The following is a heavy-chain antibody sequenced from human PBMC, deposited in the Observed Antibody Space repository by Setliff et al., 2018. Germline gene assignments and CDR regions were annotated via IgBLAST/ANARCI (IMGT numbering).Heavy chain of an antibody. V-gene: IGHV1-24*01. D-gene: IGHD5-18*01. CDR3: ARDSVYSHAPYYYYYYGMDV. CDR1: GYTLTELS. CDR2: FDPEDGET. J-gene: IGHJ6*02. Sequence: ASVKVSCKVSGYTLTELSMHWVRQAPGKGLEWMGGFDPEDGETIYAQKFQGRVTMTEDTSTDTAYMELSSLRSEDTAVYYCARDSVYSHAPYYYYYYGMDVWGQGTTVTVSS.